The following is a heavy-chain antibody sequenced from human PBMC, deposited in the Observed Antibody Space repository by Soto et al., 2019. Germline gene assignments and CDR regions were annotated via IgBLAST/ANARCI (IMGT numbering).Heavy chain of an antibody. V-gene: IGHV3-23*01. CDR3: AKPTLSGTYRYFAD. Sequence: HPGGSLRLSCAASGFTFSTYAMSWVRQAPGKGLEWVSGISNTGSTTFYADSVKGRFTVSRDTSKSTLYLQIDSLRVDDTAVYYCAKPTLSGTYRYFADWGQGTRVTVSS. CDR1: GFTFSTYA. D-gene: IGHD1-20*01. J-gene: IGHJ4*02. CDR2: ISNTGSTT.